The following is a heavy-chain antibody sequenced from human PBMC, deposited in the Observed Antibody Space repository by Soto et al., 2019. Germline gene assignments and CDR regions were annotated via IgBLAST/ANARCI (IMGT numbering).Heavy chain of an antibody. Sequence: EVQLVESGGGLVQPGGSLRLSCVASGFSFSSYSMNWVRQAPGKGLEWVSYISSSSSTIHYADSVKGRFTISRDNAKNSLHLQMNSLRDEDTAVYYCARDGEGDGYNFDYWGQGTLVTVSS. CDR3: ARDGEGDGYNFDY. D-gene: IGHD5-12*01. CDR2: ISSSSSTI. CDR1: GFSFSSYS. J-gene: IGHJ4*02. V-gene: IGHV3-48*02.